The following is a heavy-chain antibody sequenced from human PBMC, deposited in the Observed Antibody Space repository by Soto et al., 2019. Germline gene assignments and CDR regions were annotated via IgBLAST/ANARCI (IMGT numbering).Heavy chain of an antibody. CDR1: GFTFSTFA. Sequence: QVQLVESGGGVVQPGRSLRLSCAASGFTFSTFAMHWVRQAPGKGLEWVALISNDGITKYYAESVKGRFTISRDNSKNTLYLEMDSLRTEDTAVYYVYSSGWWGQGTRVTVSS. CDR3: YSSGW. CDR2: ISNDGITK. D-gene: IGHD6-19*01. J-gene: IGHJ4*02. V-gene: IGHV3-30*03.